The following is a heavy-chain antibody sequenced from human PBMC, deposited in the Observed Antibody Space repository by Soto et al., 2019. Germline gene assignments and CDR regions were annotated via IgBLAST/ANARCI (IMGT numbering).Heavy chain of an antibody. CDR1: GFTVNSNY. J-gene: IGHJ2*01. CDR3: ARGFYGDYPLYFDL. V-gene: IGHV3-66*01. D-gene: IGHD4-17*01. CDR2: IYSDGST. Sequence: QAGGSLRLSCAASGFTVNSNYMTWVRQAPGKGLEWVSIIYSDGSTYSADSVKDRFSISRDNFKNTLYLQMNSLRVEDTAVYFCARGFYGDYPLYFDLWGRGTLVTVSS.